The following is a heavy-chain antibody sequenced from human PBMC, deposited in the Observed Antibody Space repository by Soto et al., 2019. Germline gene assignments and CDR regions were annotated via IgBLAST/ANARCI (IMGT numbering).Heavy chain of an antibody. Sequence: GGSLRLSCAGSGFRFDDDAMHWVRQAPGKGLEWVAGISWNGDSIGYADSVKGRFTISRDNSKNTLYLQMNSLRAEDTAVYYCAKDAEYSSGWYDYWGQGTLVTVSS. J-gene: IGHJ4*02. D-gene: IGHD6-19*01. CDR1: GFRFDDDA. CDR3: AKDAEYSSGWYDY. V-gene: IGHV3-9*01. CDR2: ISWNGDSI.